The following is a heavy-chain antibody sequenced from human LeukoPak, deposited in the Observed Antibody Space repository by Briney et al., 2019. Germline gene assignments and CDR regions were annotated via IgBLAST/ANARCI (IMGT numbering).Heavy chain of an antibody. CDR2: INHSGST. CDR1: GGSFSGSY. CDR3: AREYTDTGPPGYSSGWYYFDY. V-gene: IGHV4-34*01. Sequence: SETLSLTCAVYGGSFSGSYWNWIRQPPGKGLEWIGEINHSGSTRYNPSLKSRVTMSVDTSKNQFSLKLSSVTAADTAVYYCAREYTDTGPPGYSSGWYYFDYWGQGTLVTVSS. J-gene: IGHJ4*02. D-gene: IGHD6-19*01.